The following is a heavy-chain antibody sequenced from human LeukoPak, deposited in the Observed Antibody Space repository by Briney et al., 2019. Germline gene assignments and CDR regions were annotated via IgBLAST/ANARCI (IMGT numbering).Heavy chain of an antibody. J-gene: IGHJ4*02. CDR3: ATEILGAPTPGAY. Sequence: SETLSLTCAVSIDSTSGNYWSWVRQSPGKGLEWIGEVHRSGRTNYMPSLKSRVTISIDKSKDQISLDLTSVTAANTAVYYCATEILGAPTPGAYWGQGTLVTVSS. V-gene: IGHV4-4*02. CDR1: IDSTSGNY. CDR2: VHRSGRT. D-gene: IGHD2-8*02.